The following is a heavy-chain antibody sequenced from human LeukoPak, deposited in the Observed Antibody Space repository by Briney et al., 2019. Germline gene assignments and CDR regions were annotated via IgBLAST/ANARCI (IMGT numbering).Heavy chain of an antibody. D-gene: IGHD1-26*01. J-gene: IGHJ6*03. V-gene: IGHV3-30-3*01. CDR2: ISFDGTNN. Sequence: GGSLRLSCAASGFTFSTNAMHWVGQPPGKGLEWVSLISFDGTNNYYADSVKGRFTVSRDNSRNTLYLQMNSLRTEDSAIYFCARDALVTGYYYYYIDVWGKGTTVIVSS. CDR3: ARDALVTGYYYYYIDV. CDR1: GFTFSTNA.